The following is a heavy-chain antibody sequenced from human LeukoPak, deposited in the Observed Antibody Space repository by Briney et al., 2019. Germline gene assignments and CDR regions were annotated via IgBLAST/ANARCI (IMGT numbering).Heavy chain of an antibody. CDR3: ARGSSLYARVDL. CDR2: IYYSGST. D-gene: IGHD2-8*01. V-gene: IGHV4-59*01. Sequence: PSETLSLTCTVSGGSISSYYWSWIRQPPGKGLEWIGYIYYSGSTSYNPSLKSRVTISVDTSKNQFSLKLSSVTAADTAVYYCARGSSLYARVDLWGRGTLVTVSS. CDR1: GGSISSYY. J-gene: IGHJ2*01.